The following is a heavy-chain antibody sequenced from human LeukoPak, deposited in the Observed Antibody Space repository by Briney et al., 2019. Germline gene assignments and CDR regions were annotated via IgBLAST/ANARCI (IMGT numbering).Heavy chain of an antibody. J-gene: IGHJ3*02. CDR2: ISAYNGNT. CDR1: GYTFTSYG. CDR3: ARDRTIFGVVTDAFDI. V-gene: IGHV1-18*01. Sequence: ASVKVSCKASGYTFTSYGISWVRQAPGQGLEWMGWISAYNGNTNYAQKLQGRVTMTTDTSTSTAYMELRSLRSDDTAVYYCARDRTIFGVVTDAFDIWGQGTMVTVSS. D-gene: IGHD3-3*01.